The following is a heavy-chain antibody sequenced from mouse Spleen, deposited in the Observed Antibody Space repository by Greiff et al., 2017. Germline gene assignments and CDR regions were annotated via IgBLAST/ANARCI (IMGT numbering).Heavy chain of an antibody. V-gene: IGHV1-84*01. CDR2: IYPGSGNT. Sequence: QVQLKESGAELAKPGASVKLSCKASGYTFTSYWMHWVKQRPGQGLEWIGWIYPGSGNTKYNEKFKGKATLTVDTSSSTAYMQLSSLTSEDSAVYFCARGTTVDYWGQGTTLTVSS. CDR1: GYTFTSYW. D-gene: IGHD1-1*01. CDR3: ARGTTVDY. J-gene: IGHJ2*01.